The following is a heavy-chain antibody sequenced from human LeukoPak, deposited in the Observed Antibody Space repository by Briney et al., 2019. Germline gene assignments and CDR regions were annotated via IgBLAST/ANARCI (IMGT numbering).Heavy chain of an antibody. CDR2: ISGSGGST. CDR3: AILGEDYYYYYGMDV. D-gene: IGHD3-10*01. J-gene: IGHJ6*02. V-gene: IGHV3-23*01. CDR1: GFTFSSYA. Sequence: GGSLRLSCAASGFTFSSYAMSWVRQAPGKGLEWVSAISGSGGSTYYADSVKGRFTISRDNSKNTLYLQMNSLRAEDTAVYYCAILGEDYYYYYGMDVWGQGTTVTVSS.